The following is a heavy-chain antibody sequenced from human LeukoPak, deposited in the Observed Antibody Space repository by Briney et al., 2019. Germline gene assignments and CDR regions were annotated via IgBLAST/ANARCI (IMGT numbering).Heavy chain of an antibody. CDR3: ARVNSSSSWYGVLEQWLVSPPYYYYYYMDV. D-gene: IGHD6-13*01. J-gene: IGHJ6*03. CDR2: ISYDGSNK. Sequence: TGGSLRLSCAASGFTFSSYAMHWVRQAPGKGLEWVAVISYDGSNKYYADSVKGRFTISRDNAKNSLYLQMNSLRAEDTAVYYCARVNSSSSWYGVLEQWLVSPPYYYYYYMDVWGKGTTVTVSS. V-gene: IGHV3-30*04. CDR1: GFTFSSYA.